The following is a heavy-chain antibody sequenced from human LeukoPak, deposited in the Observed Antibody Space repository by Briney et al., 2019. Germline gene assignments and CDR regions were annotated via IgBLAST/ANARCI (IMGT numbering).Heavy chain of an antibody. J-gene: IGHJ4*02. V-gene: IGHV3-30-3*01. CDR3: ARLYPGDCSGGSCYDY. Sequence: QSGGSLRLSCAASGFTFSSYAMHWVRQAPGKGLVWVAVISYDGSNKYYADSVEGRFTISRDNSKNTLYLQMNSLRAEDTAVCYCARLYPGDCSGGSCYDYWGQGTLVTVSS. CDR2: ISYDGSNK. CDR1: GFTFSSYA. D-gene: IGHD2-15*01.